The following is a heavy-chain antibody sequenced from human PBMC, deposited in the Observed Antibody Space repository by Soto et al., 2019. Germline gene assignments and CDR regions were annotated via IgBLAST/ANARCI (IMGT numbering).Heavy chain of an antibody. CDR2: IVPMFGTA. V-gene: IGHV1-69*12. CDR1: GGTFGNSA. CDR3: ARDGDPQSAFWSGPLGGGRFDP. Sequence: QVQLVQSGAEVKKPGSSVNVSCKTSGGTFGNSAVTWVRQAPGQGLEWLGGIVPMFGTANYAQKFQGRVTITADESTITAYMELNSLKTDDTAEYYCARDGDPQSAFWSGPLGGGRFDPWGQGTLVTVSS. D-gene: IGHD3-3*01. J-gene: IGHJ5*02.